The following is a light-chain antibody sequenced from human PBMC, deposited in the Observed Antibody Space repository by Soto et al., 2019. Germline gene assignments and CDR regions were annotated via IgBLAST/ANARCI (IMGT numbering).Light chain of an antibody. J-gene: IGLJ3*02. V-gene: IGLV1-44*01. Sequence: QPVLTQPPSASGTPGQRVTISCSGSSSNIGSNTVNWYQHLPGTAPKLLIYSHNQRPSGVPDRFSGSKSGTSASLAISGLQSEDEADYYCAAWDDSLNGWVFGGGTKLTVL. CDR2: SHN. CDR3: AAWDDSLNGWV. CDR1: SSNIGSNT.